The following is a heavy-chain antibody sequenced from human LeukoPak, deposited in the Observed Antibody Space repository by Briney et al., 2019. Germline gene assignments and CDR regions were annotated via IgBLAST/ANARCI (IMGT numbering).Heavy chain of an antibody. CDR3: ARGHPFCSSTSCSDY. V-gene: IGHV4-34*01. CDR2: INHSGST. CDR1: GGSFSGYY. Sequence: SETLSHTCAVYGGSFSGYYWSWIRQPPGKGLEWIGEINHSGSTNYNPSLKSRVTISVDTSKNQFSLKLSSVTAADTAVYYCARGHPFCSSTSCSDYWGQGTLVTVSS. D-gene: IGHD2-2*01. J-gene: IGHJ4*02.